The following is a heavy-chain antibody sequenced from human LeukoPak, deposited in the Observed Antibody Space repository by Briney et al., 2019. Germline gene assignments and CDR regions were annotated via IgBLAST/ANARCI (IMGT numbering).Heavy chain of an antibody. CDR2: INHSGST. J-gene: IGHJ4*02. CDR3: ARCRGSDY. V-gene: IGHV4-34*01. Sequence: SETLSLTCAVYGGSFSGYYWSWIRQPPGKGLEWIGEINHSGSTNYNPSLKSRVTISVDTSKNQFSLKLSSVTAADAAVYYCARCRGSDYWGQGTLVTVSS. CDR1: GGSFSGYY. D-gene: IGHD3-10*01.